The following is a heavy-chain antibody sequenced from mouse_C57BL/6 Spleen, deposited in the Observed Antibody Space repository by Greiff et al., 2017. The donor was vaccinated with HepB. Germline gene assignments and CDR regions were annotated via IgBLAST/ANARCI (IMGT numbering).Heavy chain of an antibody. J-gene: IGHJ4*01. D-gene: IGHD1-1*01. V-gene: IGHV2-2*01. CDR1: GFSFTSYG. Sequence: QVQLQQSGPGLVQPSQSLSITCTVTGFSFTSYGVHWVRQSPGKGLEWLGLIWSGGSTDYNAAFISGLSNSKDNSKSQVFFKMNSLQADDTAIYYCARGGFGTVVALYAMDYWGQGTSVTVSS. CDR2: IWSGGST. CDR3: ARGGFGTVVALYAMDY.